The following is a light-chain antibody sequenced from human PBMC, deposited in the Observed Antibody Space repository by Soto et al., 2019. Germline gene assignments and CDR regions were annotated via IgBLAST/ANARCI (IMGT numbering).Light chain of an antibody. J-gene: IGKJ5*01. V-gene: IGKV3-11*01. CDR3: FQGLQTPPIT. Sequence: IVLIQSPATLAVSPGERATLSCRASQNISNYLIWYQQKPVQAPRLLIYDASRRATGIPARFSGSGSGTDLTLTISRVEADDVGVYYCFQGLQTPPITFGQGTRLEI. CDR2: DAS. CDR1: QNISNY.